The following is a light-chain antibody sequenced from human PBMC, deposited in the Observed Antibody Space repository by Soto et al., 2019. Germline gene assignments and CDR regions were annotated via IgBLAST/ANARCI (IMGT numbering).Light chain of an antibody. CDR2: IND. CDR1: SSNIGSYT. J-gene: IGLJ2*01. V-gene: IGLV1-44*01. Sequence: QYVLTQPPSASGTPGQRVTISCSGSSSNIGSYTVNWYQQLPGAAPKLLIYINDQRPSGVPDRFSGSKSGTSASLAISGLQAEDEADYYCAAWDDSLTGVVFGGGTKLTVL. CDR3: AAWDDSLTGVV.